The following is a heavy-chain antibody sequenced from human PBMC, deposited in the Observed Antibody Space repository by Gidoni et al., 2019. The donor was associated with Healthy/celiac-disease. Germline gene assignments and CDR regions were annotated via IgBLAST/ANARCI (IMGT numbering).Heavy chain of an antibody. V-gene: IGHV3-48*02. Sequence: EVQLVESGGGLVQPGGSLRLSCAASGFTFSRYSMNWVRQAPGKGLEWVSYISSSSSTIYYADSVKGRFTISRDNAKNSLYLQMNSLRDEDTAVYYCARRNDFWSGLGDAFDIWGQGTMVTVSS. CDR3: ARRNDFWSGLGDAFDI. CDR2: ISSSSSTI. CDR1: GFTFSRYS. D-gene: IGHD3-3*01. J-gene: IGHJ3*02.